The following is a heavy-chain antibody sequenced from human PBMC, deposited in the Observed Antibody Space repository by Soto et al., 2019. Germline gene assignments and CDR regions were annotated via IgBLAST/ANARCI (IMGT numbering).Heavy chain of an antibody. Sequence: QLQLQESGPGLVKPSETLSLTCTVSGGSISSSSYYWGWIRQPPGKGLEWIGSIYYSGSTYYNPSLKRRVSISVDTSKDHSSLKLSSVTAADPAVYYCATQGVGGSYVYTFDPWGQGTLVTVSS. V-gene: IGHV4-39*02. CDR2: IYYSGST. D-gene: IGHD1-26*01. J-gene: IGHJ5*02. CDR1: GGSISSSSYY. CDR3: ATQGVGGSYVYTFDP.